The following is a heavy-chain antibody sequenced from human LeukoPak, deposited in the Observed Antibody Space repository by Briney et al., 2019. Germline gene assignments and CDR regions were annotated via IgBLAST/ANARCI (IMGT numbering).Heavy chain of an antibody. V-gene: IGHV3-23*01. CDR1: GFTFKSYA. J-gene: IGHJ5*02. Sequence: GGSLRLSCAASGFTFKSYAMTWVRQGPGRGLEWVSTISGTSGARSYADSAGGRFSISRDDSKNTLFLQMTSLRVEDTAVYFCARVQPDNNDEYNWFDPWGQGTQVIVSS. CDR2: ISGTSGAR. D-gene: IGHD1-1*01. CDR3: ARVQPDNNDEYNWFDP.